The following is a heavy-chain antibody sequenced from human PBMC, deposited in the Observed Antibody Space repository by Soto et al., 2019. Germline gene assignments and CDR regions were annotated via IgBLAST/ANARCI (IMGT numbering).Heavy chain of an antibody. J-gene: IGHJ2*01. CDR3: ARHFDVDPSLDHYYFDL. V-gene: IGHV4-4*07. CDR2: IYASGRT. D-gene: IGHD3-9*01. CDR1: GVSITPYF. Sequence: VSGVSITPYFWSWIRQPAGEAPEWLGHIYASGRTTYNPSLKSRVTMFVSQTQVSLRLTSVTAADTAVYYCARHFDVDPSLDHYYFDLWGRGALVTVSS.